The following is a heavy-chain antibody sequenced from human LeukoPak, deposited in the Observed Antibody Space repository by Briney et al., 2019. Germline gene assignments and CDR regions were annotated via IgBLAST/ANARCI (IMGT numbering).Heavy chain of an antibody. CDR3: AREDQPRGTFDY. D-gene: IGHD2-15*01. CDR2: VWDDGSSQ. V-gene: IGHV3-33*01. Sequence: GGSLRLSCAASGFTFSSYGMHWVRQAPGKGLEWVAVVWDDGSSQNYADSVKGRFTISRDNAKNSLYLQMNSLRAEDTALYYCAREDQPRGTFDYWGQGILVTVSS. J-gene: IGHJ4*02. CDR1: GFTFSSYG.